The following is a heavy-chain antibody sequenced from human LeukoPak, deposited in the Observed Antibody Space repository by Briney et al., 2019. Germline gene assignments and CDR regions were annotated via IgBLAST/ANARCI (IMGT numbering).Heavy chain of an antibody. J-gene: IGHJ4*02. CDR2: IYYSGST. V-gene: IGHV4-59*01. CDR1: GCSISSYY. Sequence: SETLSLTCTVSGCSISSYYWSWIRQPPGKGLEWIGYIYYSGSTNYNPSLKSRVTISVDTSKNQFSLKLSSVTAADTAVYYCARGGIYDYGDYRSFDYWGQGTLVTVSS. CDR3: ARGGIYDYGDYRSFDY. D-gene: IGHD4-17*01.